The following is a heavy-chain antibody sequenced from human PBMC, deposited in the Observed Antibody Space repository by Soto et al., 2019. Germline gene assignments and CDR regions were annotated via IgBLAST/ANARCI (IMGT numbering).Heavy chain of an antibody. CDR1: GGTFSSYA. Sequence: GASVKVSCKASGGTFSSYAISWVRQAPGQGLEWMGGIIPIFGTANYAQKFQGRVTITADESTSTAYIELSSLRSEDTAVYYCARDRNIVATIYNYYGMDVWGQGTTVTVSS. V-gene: IGHV1-69*13. CDR2: IIPIFGTA. CDR3: ARDRNIVATIYNYYGMDV. J-gene: IGHJ6*02. D-gene: IGHD5-12*01.